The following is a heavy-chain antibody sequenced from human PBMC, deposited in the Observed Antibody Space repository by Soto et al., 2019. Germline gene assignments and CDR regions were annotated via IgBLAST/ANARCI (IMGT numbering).Heavy chain of an antibody. CDR3: ARVWGSYQAPSGGAGFDP. V-gene: IGHV1-18*04. CDR1: GYSFTSNS. J-gene: IGHJ5*02. D-gene: IGHD3-16*02. Sequence: QVQLVQSGAEVKKPGASVKVACKTSGYSFTSNSITWVRQAPGQGLEWMGWISTYSGDPNYAQKFHGSVTMTTDTSTNTSSMEVWYLRSDDTAVYYCARVWGSYQAPSGGAGFDPWGQVTVVTFAS. CDR2: ISTYSGDP.